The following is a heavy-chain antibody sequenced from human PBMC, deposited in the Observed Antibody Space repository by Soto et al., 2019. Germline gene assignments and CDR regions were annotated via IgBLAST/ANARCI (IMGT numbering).Heavy chain of an antibody. CDR3: ARSYSSSGYYYYGMDV. Sequence: PSETLSLTCTVSGGSISTYYWSWIRQPPGKGLEWIAYIYYTGTANYNSSLKSRVTISLDTPKNQFSLNLKSVTAADTAVYYCARSYSSSGYYYYGMDVWGQGTTVTVSS. D-gene: IGHD6-6*01. CDR2: IYYTGTA. V-gene: IGHV4-59*01. CDR1: GGSISTYY. J-gene: IGHJ6*02.